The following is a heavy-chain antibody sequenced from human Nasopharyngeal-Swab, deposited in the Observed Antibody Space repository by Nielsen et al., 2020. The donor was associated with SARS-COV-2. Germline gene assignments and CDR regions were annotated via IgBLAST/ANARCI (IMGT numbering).Heavy chain of an antibody. CDR3: AKSGMAAAGIFDY. J-gene: IGHJ4*02. CDR2: ISYDGSNK. D-gene: IGHD6-13*01. V-gene: IGHV3-30*18. CDR1: GFTFSSYG. Sequence: GGSLRLSCAASGFTFSSYGMHWVRQAPGKGLEWVAVISYDGSNKYYADSVKGRFTISRDNSKNTLYLQMNSLRAEDTAVYYCAKSGMAAAGIFDYWGQGTLVTVSS.